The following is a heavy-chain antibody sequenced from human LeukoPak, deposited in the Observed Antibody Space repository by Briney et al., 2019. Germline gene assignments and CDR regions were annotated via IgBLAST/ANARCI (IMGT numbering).Heavy chain of an antibody. CDR2: INHSGST. Sequence: SETLSLTCAVYGGSFSGYYWSWIRQPPGKGLEWIGEINHSGSTNYNPSLKSRVTISVDTSKNQFSLKLSSVTPADTAVYYCARGAPDCGGDCYSGYFDLWGRGTLVTVSS. V-gene: IGHV4-34*01. CDR1: GGSFSGYY. CDR3: ARGAPDCGGDCYSGYFDL. J-gene: IGHJ2*01. D-gene: IGHD2-21*02.